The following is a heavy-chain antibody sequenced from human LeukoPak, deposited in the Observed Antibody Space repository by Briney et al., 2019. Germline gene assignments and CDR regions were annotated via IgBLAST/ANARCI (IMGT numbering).Heavy chain of an antibody. CDR2: IYYSGST. V-gene: IGHV4-39*07. J-gene: IGHJ5*02. D-gene: IGHD2-15*01. CDR3: ARSPIVVVVAATSPFWFDP. CDR1: GGSISSSSYY. Sequence: SETLSLTCTVSGGSISSSSYYWGWIRQPPGKGLEWIGSIYYSGSTYYNPSLKSRVTISVDTSKNQFSLKLSSVTAADTAVYYCARSPIVVVVAATSPFWFDPWGQGTLVTVSS.